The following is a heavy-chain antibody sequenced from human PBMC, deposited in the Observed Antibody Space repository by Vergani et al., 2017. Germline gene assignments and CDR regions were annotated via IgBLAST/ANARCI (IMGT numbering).Heavy chain of an antibody. CDR2: ISSSSSDT. CDR3: ARSDQSSGWYKDCMDV. CDR1: GFTFSDYY. V-gene: IGHV3-11*06. D-gene: IGHD6-19*01. J-gene: IGHJ6*02. Sequence: QVQLVESGGGLVKHGGSLRLSCAASGFTFSDYYMSWIRQAPGRGLEGGSYISSSSSDTKYADSVKGRFTISSDNAKNSLYLQMNSLRAADTAVYDCARSDQSSGWYKDCMDVWGQGTTVTVSS.